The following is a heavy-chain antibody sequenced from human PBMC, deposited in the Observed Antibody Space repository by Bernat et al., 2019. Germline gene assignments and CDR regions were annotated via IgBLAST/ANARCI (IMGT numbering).Heavy chain of an antibody. D-gene: IGHD2-21*01. CDR1: GFTFSSYG. V-gene: IGHV3-33*08. Sequence: QVQLVESGGGVVQPGRSLRLSCAASGFTFSSYGMHWVRQAPGKGLEWVAVIWYDGSNKYYADSVKSRFTISRDNSKNTLYLQMNSLRAEDTAVYYCARGVARGVFALGYWGQGTMVTVSS. CDR3: ARGVARGVFALGY. CDR2: IWYDGSNK. J-gene: IGHJ4*02.